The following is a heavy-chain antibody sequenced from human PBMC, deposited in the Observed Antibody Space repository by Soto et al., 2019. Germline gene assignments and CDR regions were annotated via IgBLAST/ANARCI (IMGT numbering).Heavy chain of an antibody. J-gene: IGHJ6*02. Sequence: PGGSLRLSCAASGFTFSNAWMNWVRQAPGKGLEWVGRIKSKTDGGTTDYAAPVKGRFTISRDDSKNTLYLQMNSLKTEDTAVYYCTTDEFGIAVAGYYYYYGMDVWGQGTTVTVSS. CDR1: GFTFSNAW. CDR3: TTDEFGIAVAGYYYYYGMDV. CDR2: IKSKTDGGTT. D-gene: IGHD6-19*01. V-gene: IGHV3-15*07.